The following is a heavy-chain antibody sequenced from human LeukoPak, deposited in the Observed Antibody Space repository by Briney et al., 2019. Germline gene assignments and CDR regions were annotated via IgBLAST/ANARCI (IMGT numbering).Heavy chain of an antibody. D-gene: IGHD2-2*02. V-gene: IGHV3-23*01. Sequence: GGSLRLSCAASGFTFSSYAMSWVRQAPGKGLEWVSGFSGGGGSPDYADSVKGRFTISRDNSKNTLCLQMNSLGAEDTAIYYCAKGKVVPATIYDYWGQGTLVTVSS. CDR1: GFTFSSYA. CDR3: AKGKVVPATIYDY. J-gene: IGHJ4*02. CDR2: FSGGGGSP.